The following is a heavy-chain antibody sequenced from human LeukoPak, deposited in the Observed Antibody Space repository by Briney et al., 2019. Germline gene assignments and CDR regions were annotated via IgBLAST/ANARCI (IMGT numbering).Heavy chain of an antibody. J-gene: IGHJ4*02. Sequence: PSETLSLTCTASGGSISSGGYYWSWIRQPPGKGLEWIGYIYHSGSTYYNPSLKSRVTISVDRSKNQFSLKLSSVTAADTAVYYCARARTIFGVVPALYYFDYWGQGTLVTVSS. CDR2: IYHSGST. D-gene: IGHD3-3*01. CDR3: ARARTIFGVVPALYYFDY. V-gene: IGHV4-30-2*01. CDR1: GGSISSGGYY.